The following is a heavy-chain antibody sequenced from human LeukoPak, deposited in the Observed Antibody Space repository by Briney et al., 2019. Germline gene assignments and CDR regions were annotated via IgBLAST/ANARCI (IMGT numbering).Heavy chain of an antibody. CDR3: VRGYNSFDV. CDR1: GFTFSDHY. J-gene: IGHJ3*01. D-gene: IGHD1-20*01. Sequence: GGSLRLSCAASGFTFSDHYMDWVRQAPGKGLEWVGRSRLRSRSYTTEYAASVKGRFTVSRDESQNSLYLQMNSLKAEDTAIYYCVRGYNSFDVWGQGTLVTVSS. CDR2: SRLRSRSYTT. V-gene: IGHV3-72*01.